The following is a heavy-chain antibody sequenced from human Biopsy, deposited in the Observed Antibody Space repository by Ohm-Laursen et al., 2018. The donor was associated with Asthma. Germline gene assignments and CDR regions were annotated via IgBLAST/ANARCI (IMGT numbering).Heavy chain of an antibody. CDR3: ARAYYDFWTGQVNDAFDI. J-gene: IGHJ3*02. D-gene: IGHD3-3*01. CDR1: GYTFISYA. Sequence: GPSAKASRKASGYTFISYAIHSGRQAPGQRLEWMGWINAGNGNTKYSQKCQGRVTITRDTSASTAYMELSSLRSEDTAVYYCARAYYDFWTGQVNDAFDIWGQGTMVTVSS. CDR2: INAGNGNT. V-gene: IGHV1-3*01.